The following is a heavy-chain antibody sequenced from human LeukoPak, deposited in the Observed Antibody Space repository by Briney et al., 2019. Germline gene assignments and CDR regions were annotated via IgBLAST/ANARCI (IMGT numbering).Heavy chain of an antibody. CDR3: ARVEDYDILTGFDY. J-gene: IGHJ4*02. CDR1: GYILSSYW. D-gene: IGHD3-9*01. Sequence: GGSLRLSCAASGYILSSYWTSWVRQAPGKGLEWVANIKQDESEKYYVDSVKGRFTISRDNAKNSLYLQMNSLRAEDTAVYYCARVEDYDILTGFDYWGQGTLVTVSS. V-gene: IGHV3-7*01. CDR2: IKQDESEK.